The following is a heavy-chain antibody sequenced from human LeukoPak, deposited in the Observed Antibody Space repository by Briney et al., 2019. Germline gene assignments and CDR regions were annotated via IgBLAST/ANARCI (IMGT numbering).Heavy chain of an antibody. D-gene: IGHD6-13*01. CDR3: ARDGGTYSSSWYSADAFDI. CDR2: IKQDGSEK. Sequence: GGSLRLSCAVSGFTFSSYWMSWVRQAPGKGLEWVANIKQDGSEKYYVDSVKGRFTISRDNAKNSLYLQMNSLRAEDTAVYYCARDGGTYSSSWYSADAFDIWGQGTMVTVSS. J-gene: IGHJ3*02. V-gene: IGHV3-7*01. CDR1: GFTFSSYW.